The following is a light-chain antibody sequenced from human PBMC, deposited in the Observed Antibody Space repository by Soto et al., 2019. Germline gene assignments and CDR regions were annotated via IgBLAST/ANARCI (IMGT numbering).Light chain of an antibody. Sequence: QSALTQPPSASGSPGQSVTISCTGSTSDVGGYNYVSWYQHHPGKAPKLILFEVSSRPSGVPDRFSGSKSGNTASLTVSGLQAEDEADYYCSSYAGSNNVLFGGGTKLTVL. CDR1: TSDVGGYNY. CDR3: SSYAGSNNVL. J-gene: IGLJ2*01. CDR2: EVS. V-gene: IGLV2-8*01.